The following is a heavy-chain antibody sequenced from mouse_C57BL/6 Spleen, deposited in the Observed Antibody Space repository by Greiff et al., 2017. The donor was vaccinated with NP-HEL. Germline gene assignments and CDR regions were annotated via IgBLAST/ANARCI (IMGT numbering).Heavy chain of an antibody. CDR1: GYAFSSSW. D-gene: IGHD2-1*01. J-gene: IGHJ2*01. CDR2: IYPGDGDT. V-gene: IGHV1-82*01. Sequence: VQLQESGPELVKPGASVKISCKASGYAFSSSWMNWVKQRPGKGLEWIGRIYPGDGDTNYNGKFKGKATLTADKSSSTAYMQLSSLTSEDSAVYFCAREIYGNYEGYYFDYWGQGTTLTVSS. CDR3: AREIYGNYEGYYFDY.